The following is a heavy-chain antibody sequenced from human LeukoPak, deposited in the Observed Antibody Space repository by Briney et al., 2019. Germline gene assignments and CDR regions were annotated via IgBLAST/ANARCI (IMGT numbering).Heavy chain of an antibody. CDR3: ARDPWGLSSAYYFDY. V-gene: IGHV3-11*01. Sequence: PGGSLRLSCVGSGFNFSDYYMSWIRQAPGKGLEWVSYISSSGHIIYNADSVKGRFTISRDNAENSLYLQMNSLRAEDTAVYYCARDPWGLSSAYYFDYWGQGTLVTVSS. J-gene: IGHJ4*02. D-gene: IGHD3-22*01. CDR1: GFNFSDYY. CDR2: ISSSGHII.